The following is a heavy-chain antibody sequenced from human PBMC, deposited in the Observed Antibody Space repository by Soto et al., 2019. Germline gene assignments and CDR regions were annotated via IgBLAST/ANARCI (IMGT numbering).Heavy chain of an antibody. CDR2: IYSGGST. V-gene: IGHV3-53*04. Sequence: EVQLVESGGGLVQPGGSLRLSCAASGFTVSSNYMSWVRQAPGKGLEWVSVIYSGGSTYYADSVKGRFTISRHNSKNTLYLQMNSQRAEDTAVYYCARAPAGRGLYYFDYWGQGTLVTVSS. CDR1: GFTVSSNY. CDR3: ARAPAGRGLYYFDY. D-gene: IGHD6-13*01. J-gene: IGHJ4*02.